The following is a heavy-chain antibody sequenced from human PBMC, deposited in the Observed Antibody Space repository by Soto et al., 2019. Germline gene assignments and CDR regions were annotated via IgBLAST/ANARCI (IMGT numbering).Heavy chain of an antibody. CDR2: IYTSGST. CDR1: GGSISSYY. CDR3: ARVKWELGGEVWFDP. V-gene: IGHV4-4*07. J-gene: IGHJ5*02. D-gene: IGHD1-26*01. Sequence: NPSETLSLTCTVSGGSISSYYWSWIRQPAGKGLEWIGRIYTSGSTNYNPSLKSRVTMSVDTSKNQFSLKLSSVTAADTAVYYCARVKWELGGEVWFDPWGQGTLVTVSS.